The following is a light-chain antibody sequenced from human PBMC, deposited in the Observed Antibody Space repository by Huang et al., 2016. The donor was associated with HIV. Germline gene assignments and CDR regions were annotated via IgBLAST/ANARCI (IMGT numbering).Light chain of an antibody. CDR2: GAS. CDR3: QQYGTSPGT. J-gene: IGKJ4*01. V-gene: IGKV3-20*01. Sequence: EILLTQSPVTLSLSPGERAPLSCRASQIFSSTYLAWYQQKPGQAPRLLIYGASNRATGIPDRFSGNGSGTDFTLTISRLEPEDFAVYYCQQYGTSPGTFGGGTKVEIK. CDR1: QIFSSTY.